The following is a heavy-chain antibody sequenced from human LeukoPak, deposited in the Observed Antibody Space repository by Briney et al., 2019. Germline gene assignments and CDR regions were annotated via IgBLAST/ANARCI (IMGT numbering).Heavy chain of an antibody. CDR3: ARVLMATYYYDSSPH. Sequence: SETLSLTCTVSGGSISSCSYYWGWIRQPPGKGLEWIGSIYYSGSTYYNPSLKSRVTISVDTSKNQFSLKLSSVTTADTAVYYCARVLMATYYYDSSPHWGQGTLVTVSS. CDR2: IYYSGST. CDR1: GGSISSCSYY. D-gene: IGHD3-22*01. V-gene: IGHV4-39*01. J-gene: IGHJ4*02.